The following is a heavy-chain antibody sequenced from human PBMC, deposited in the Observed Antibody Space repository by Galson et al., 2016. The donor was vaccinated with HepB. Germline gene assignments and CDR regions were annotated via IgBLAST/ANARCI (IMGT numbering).Heavy chain of an antibody. D-gene: IGHD3-22*01. CDR3: ARDGAYSYDSGSSFDY. Sequence: SVKVSCKASGYTFTTYGISWVRQAPGQGLEWIGWITSYNGNTKYAEKLQGRVTMTTDTSTSTVYMELGSLRSDDTAIYYCARDGAYSYDSGSSFDYWGQGTLVTFSS. J-gene: IGHJ4*02. CDR1: GYTFTTYG. V-gene: IGHV1-18*04. CDR2: ITSYNGNT.